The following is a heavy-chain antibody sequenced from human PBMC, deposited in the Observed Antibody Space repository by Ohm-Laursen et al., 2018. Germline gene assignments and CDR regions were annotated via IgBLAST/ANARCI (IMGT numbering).Heavy chain of an antibody. V-gene: IGHV1-46*01. Sequence: PSVKVSCKASGYTFTNYYLHWVRQAPGQGLEWVGIINPSDGNTNYAQKFQGRVTMTRDTSTSTVYMEMRSLKSEDTAIYYCARGEYSKDYWGQGTLVTVSS. CDR2: INPSDGNT. J-gene: IGHJ4*02. CDR1: GYTFTNYY. D-gene: IGHD6-13*01. CDR3: ARGEYSKDY.